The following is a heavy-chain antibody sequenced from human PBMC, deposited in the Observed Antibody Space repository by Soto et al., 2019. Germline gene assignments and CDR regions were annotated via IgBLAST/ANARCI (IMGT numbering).Heavy chain of an antibody. Sequence: QVQLVESGGGVVQPGTSPRLSCAASGFTFSSYAMHWVRQAPGKGLEWVAVISYDGYNKYYADSVKGRFTISRDNSKNTLYLQMNSLRAEDTAVYYCARGPYCSGGTCFGSQSAFDIWGQGTMVTVSS. CDR1: GFTFSSYA. CDR2: ISYDGYNK. CDR3: ARGPYCSGGTCFGSQSAFDI. D-gene: IGHD2-15*01. J-gene: IGHJ3*02. V-gene: IGHV3-30-3*01.